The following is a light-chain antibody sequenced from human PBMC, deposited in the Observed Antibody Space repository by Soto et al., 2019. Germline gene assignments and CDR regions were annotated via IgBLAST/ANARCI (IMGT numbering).Light chain of an antibody. CDR1: QGISNY. CDR2: LSF. J-gene: IGKJ4*01. Sequence: DIQMTQSPSSLSASVGDRITITCRTSQGISNYLAWYQQKSREVPKLLIYLSFTLRSGVPSRFSGSRSGTDLTRTISSLQPEDVAIYYCQKYNSAPHFGGRTKVEI. CDR3: QKYNSAPH. V-gene: IGKV1-27*01.